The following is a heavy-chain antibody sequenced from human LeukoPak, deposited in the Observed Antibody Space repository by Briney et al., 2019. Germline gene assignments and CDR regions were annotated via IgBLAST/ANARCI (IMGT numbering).Heavy chain of an antibody. D-gene: IGHD2-2*01. CDR2: IGISSSTI. J-gene: IGHJ4*02. CDR3: ARVKYCSSASRYVSFDY. CDR1: GFTFSSYT. Sequence: GGSLRLSCAASGFTFSSYTMNWVRQAPGKGLEWLSYIGISSSTIYYADSVKGRFTISRDNAKNSLYLQMNSLRAEDTAVYYCARVKYCSSASRYVSFDYWGQGTLVTVSS. V-gene: IGHV3-48*01.